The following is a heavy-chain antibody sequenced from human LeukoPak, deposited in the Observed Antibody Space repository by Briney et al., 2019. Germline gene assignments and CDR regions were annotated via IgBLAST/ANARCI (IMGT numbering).Heavy chain of an antibody. Sequence: SGTLSLTCTVSGGSISSGGYYWSWIRQPPGKGLEWIGYIYHSGSTYYNPSLKSRVTISVDRSKNQFSLKLSSVTAADTAVYYCARDQGGSYEFDYWGQGTLVTVSS. D-gene: IGHD1-26*01. J-gene: IGHJ4*02. CDR2: IYHSGST. V-gene: IGHV4-30-2*01. CDR1: GGSISSGGYY. CDR3: ARDQGGSYEFDY.